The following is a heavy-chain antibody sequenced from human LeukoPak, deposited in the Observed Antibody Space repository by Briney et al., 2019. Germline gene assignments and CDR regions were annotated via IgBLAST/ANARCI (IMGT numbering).Heavy chain of an antibody. CDR3: AKVFNHLDY. CDR1: GFTFSSFG. CDR2: ISRRGNTM. Sequence: GGSLRLSCAASGFTFSSFGMSWVRQAPGKGLEWLSYISRRGNTMSYADSVRGRFITSRDNAKNSLYLQMNSLRAEDTAVYYCAKVFNHLDYWGQGTLVTVSS. D-gene: IGHD3-3*01. V-gene: IGHV3-48*01. J-gene: IGHJ4*02.